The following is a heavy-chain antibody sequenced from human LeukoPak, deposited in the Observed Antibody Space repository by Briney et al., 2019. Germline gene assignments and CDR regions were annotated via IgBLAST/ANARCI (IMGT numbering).Heavy chain of an antibody. CDR2: IKQDGSVT. J-gene: IGHJ5*02. Sequence: GGSLRLSCTASGFTFYSYAMSWVRQAPGKGLEWVANIKQDGSVTQYVDSVKGRFTISRDNAKNSLYLQMNSLRVEDTAVYYCVREFDAWGQGTLVTVSS. CDR1: GFTFYSYA. V-gene: IGHV3-7*01. CDR3: VREFDA.